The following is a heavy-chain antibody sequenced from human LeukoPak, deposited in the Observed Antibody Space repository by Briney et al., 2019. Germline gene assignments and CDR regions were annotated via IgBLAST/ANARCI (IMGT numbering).Heavy chain of an antibody. V-gene: IGHV3-21*01. CDR1: GFTFSSYS. D-gene: IGHD2-2*01. CDR2: ISSSSSYI. CDR3: ARDRGQIVVVPAAHRPIF. Sequence: GGSLRLSRAASGFTFSSYSMNWVRQAPGKGLEWVSSISSSSSYIYYADSVKGRFTISRDNAKNSLYLQMSSLRAEDTAVYYCARDRGQIVVVPAAHRPIFWGQGTMVTVSS. J-gene: IGHJ3*01.